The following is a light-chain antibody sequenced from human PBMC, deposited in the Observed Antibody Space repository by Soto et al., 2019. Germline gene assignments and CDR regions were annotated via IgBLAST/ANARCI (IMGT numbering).Light chain of an antibody. CDR1: SSNIGSNT. V-gene: IGLV1-44*01. CDR2: SND. J-gene: IGLJ3*02. CDR3: AAWDDSLNGWV. Sequence: QSVLTQAPSASGTPGQRVTISCSGSSSNIGSNTVSWYQQVPGTAPKLLIYSNDQRPSGVPDRFSGSKSGNSASLAIGGLLSEDEADYYCAAWDDSLNGWVFGGGTKLTVL.